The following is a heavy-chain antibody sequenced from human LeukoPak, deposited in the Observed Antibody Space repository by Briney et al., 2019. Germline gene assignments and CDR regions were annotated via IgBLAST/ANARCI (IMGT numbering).Heavy chain of an antibody. V-gene: IGHV4-59*11. J-gene: IGHJ4*02. CDR2: IYYSGST. D-gene: IGHD1-26*01. Sequence: SETLSLTCTVSGGSISSHYWSWIRQPPGKGLEWIGYIYYSGSTNYNPSLKSRVTISVDTSKNQFSLKLSSVTAADTAVYYCARGRVGATDPPHYWGQGTLVTVSS. CDR3: ARGRVGATDPPHY. CDR1: GGSISSHY.